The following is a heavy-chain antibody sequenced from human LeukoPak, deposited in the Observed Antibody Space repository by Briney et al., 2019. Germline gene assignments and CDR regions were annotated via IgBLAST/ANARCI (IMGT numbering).Heavy chain of an antibody. Sequence: PGGSLRLSCAASGFTFSSYSMNWVRQAPGKGLEWVSSISSSSSYIYYADSVKGRFTISRDNAKNSLYLQMNSLRAEDTAVYYCARDRIVVVPAAKEGAWFDPWGQGTLVTVSS. CDR2: ISSSSSYI. J-gene: IGHJ5*02. CDR3: ARDRIVVVPAAKEGAWFDP. V-gene: IGHV3-21*01. CDR1: GFTFSSYS. D-gene: IGHD2-2*01.